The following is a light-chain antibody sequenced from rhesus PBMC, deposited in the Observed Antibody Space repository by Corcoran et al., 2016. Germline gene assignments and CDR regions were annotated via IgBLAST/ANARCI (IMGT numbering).Light chain of an antibody. J-gene: IGKJ4*01. Sequence: DIQMTQSPSSLSASVGDRVTITCRASENVNNYFNWYQQKPGKAPKLLIYKASTLQSGAPSRFRGSGSGTDYTFTISSLQPEDVATYYGQHGYGTPLTFGGGTKVEIK. V-gene: IGKV1-74*01. CDR3: QHGYGTPLT. CDR2: KAS. CDR1: ENVNNY.